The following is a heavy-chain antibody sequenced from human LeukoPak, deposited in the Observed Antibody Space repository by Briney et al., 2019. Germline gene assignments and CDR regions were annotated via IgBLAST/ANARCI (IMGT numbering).Heavy chain of an antibody. CDR2: MSYDGSEK. D-gene: IGHD5-18*01. CDR1: GFSFRNYG. V-gene: IGHV3-30*18. CDR3: AKVVGGYSYGDYFDY. Sequence: PGGSLRLSCVASGFSFRNYGIHWVRQAPGKGLEWVAFMSYDGSEKFYVDSVQGRFTVSRDNSKNTLYLQMNSLRSEDTAVYYCAKVVGGYSYGDYFDYWGQGTLVTVSS. J-gene: IGHJ4*02.